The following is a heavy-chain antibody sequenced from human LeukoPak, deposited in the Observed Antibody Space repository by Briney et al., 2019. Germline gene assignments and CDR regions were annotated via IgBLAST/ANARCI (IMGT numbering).Heavy chain of an antibody. J-gene: IGHJ4*02. D-gene: IGHD6-13*01. CDR3: ARGLAAAGTSYFDY. CDR2: IYYSGST. Sequence: SETLSLTCTVSGGSINSYYWSWIRQPPGKGLEWIGYIYYSGSTNYSPSLKGRVTISEDTSKNQFSLKLSSVTAADTAVYYCARGLAAAGTSYFDYWGQGTLVTVSS. V-gene: IGHV4-59*01. CDR1: GGSINSYY.